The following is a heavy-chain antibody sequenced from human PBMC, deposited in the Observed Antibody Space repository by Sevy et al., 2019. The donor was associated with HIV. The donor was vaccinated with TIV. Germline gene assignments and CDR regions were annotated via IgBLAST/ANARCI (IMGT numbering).Heavy chain of an antibody. CDR2: ISGIDDTT. V-gene: IGHV3-48*03. J-gene: IGHJ4*02. CDR3: ARGSFCSSASCYSGGYHY. CDR1: GFTFSSYA. D-gene: IGHD2-2*01. Sequence: GGSLRLSCAASGFTFSSYAMNWVRQAPGKGLEWVSSISGIDDTTYYADSVKGRFTISRDNAKNSLYLQMNSLRAEDTAVYYCARGSFCSSASCYSGGYHYWGQGTLVTVSS.